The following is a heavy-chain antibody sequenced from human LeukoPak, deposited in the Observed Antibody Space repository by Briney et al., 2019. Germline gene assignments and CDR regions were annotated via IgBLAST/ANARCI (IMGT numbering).Heavy chain of an antibody. J-gene: IGHJ4*02. CDR3: ARTTLLRFLEWLLDY. V-gene: IGHV4-59*12. CDR2: IYYSGST. CDR1: GGSISSYY. D-gene: IGHD3-3*01. Sequence: SETLSLTCAVSGGSISSYYWSWIRQPPGKGLEWIGYIYYSGSTNYNPSLKSRVTISVDKSKNQFSLKLSSVTAADTAVYYCARTTLLRFLEWLLDYWGQGTLVTVSS.